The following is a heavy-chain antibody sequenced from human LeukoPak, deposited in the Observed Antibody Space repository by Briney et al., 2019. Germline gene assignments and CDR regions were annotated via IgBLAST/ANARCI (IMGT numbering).Heavy chain of an antibody. CDR3: ARVVGYYDSSGSRFDS. Sequence: PGGSLRLSCAASGFSFSNYGIHWVRQAPGKGLEWVSLIYSGGGTDYADAVKGRFTISRDNSKNTLYLQMNSLRAEDTAVYYCARVVGYYDSSGSRFDSWGQGTLVTVSS. D-gene: IGHD3-22*01. CDR2: IYSGGGT. CDR1: GFSFSNYG. J-gene: IGHJ4*02. V-gene: IGHV3-53*01.